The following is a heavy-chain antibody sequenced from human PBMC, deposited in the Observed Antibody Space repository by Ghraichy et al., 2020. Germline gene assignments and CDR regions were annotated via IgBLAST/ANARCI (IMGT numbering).Heavy chain of an antibody. J-gene: IGHJ6*02. V-gene: IGHV3-9*01. Sequence: GGSLRLSCAASGFTFDDYAMHWVRQAPGKGLEWVSGISWNSGSIGYADSVKGRFTISRDNAKNSLYLQMNSLRAEDTALYYCAKDMGSGSYSYYGMDVWGQGTTVTVSS. CDR2: ISWNSGSI. D-gene: IGHD3-10*01. CDR3: AKDMGSGSYSYYGMDV. CDR1: GFTFDDYA.